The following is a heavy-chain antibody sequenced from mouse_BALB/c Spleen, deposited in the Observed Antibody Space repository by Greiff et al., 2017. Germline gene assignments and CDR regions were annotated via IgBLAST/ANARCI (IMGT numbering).Heavy chain of an antibody. Sequence: VKLQESGPELVKPGASVKISCKASGYAFSSSWMNWVKQRPGQGLEWIGRIYPGDGDTNYNGKFKGKATLTADKSSSTAYMQLSSLTSVDSAVYFCAREGYYWFAYWGQGTLVTVSA. J-gene: IGHJ3*01. CDR1: GYAFSSSW. D-gene: IGHD2-3*01. V-gene: IGHV1-82*01. CDR2: IYPGDGDT. CDR3: AREGYYWFAY.